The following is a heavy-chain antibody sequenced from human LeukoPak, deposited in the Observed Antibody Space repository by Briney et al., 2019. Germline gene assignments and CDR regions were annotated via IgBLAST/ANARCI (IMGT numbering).Heavy chain of an antibody. J-gene: IGHJ3*02. D-gene: IGHD5-12*01. CDR3: ARHGEDIGDSGYQVGAFDI. CDR2: INTNTGNP. CDR1: GYTFTSYA. V-gene: IGHV7-4-1*02. Sequence: PVASVKVSCKASGYTFTSYAMNWVRQAPGQGLEWMGWINTNTGNPTYAQGFTGRFVFSLDTSVSTAYLQISSLKAEDTAVYYCARHGEDIGDSGYQVGAFDIWGQGTMVTVSS.